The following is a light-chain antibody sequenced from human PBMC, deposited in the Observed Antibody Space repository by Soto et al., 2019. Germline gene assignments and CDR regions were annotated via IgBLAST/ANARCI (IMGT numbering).Light chain of an antibody. Sequence: QSALTQPPSASGTPGQRVTISCSGSSSNIGSNYVYWYQQLPGTAPKLLIYRNNQRPSGVPDRFSGSKSGTSASLAISGLRSEDVDDYYCASWVDSLSRVVFGGRPKRTVL. V-gene: IGLV1-47*01. CDR1: SSNIGSNY. CDR2: RNN. J-gene: IGLJ2*01. CDR3: ASWVDSLSRVV.